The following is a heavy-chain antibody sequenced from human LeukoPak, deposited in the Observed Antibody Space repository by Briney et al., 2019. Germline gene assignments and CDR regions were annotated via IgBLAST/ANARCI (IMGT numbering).Heavy chain of an antibody. CDR1: GFTFSSYW. CDR2: INSDGTNT. J-gene: IGHJ4*02. Sequence: GGSLRLSCAASGFTFSSYWMHWVRQAPGKGLVWVSRINSDGTNTTYADSVKGRFTISRDNAKNTLSVQMNSLRAEDTAVYYCARGGSSRYTISYWGQGTLVTVSS. CDR3: ARGGSSRYTISY. V-gene: IGHV3-74*01. D-gene: IGHD6-13*01.